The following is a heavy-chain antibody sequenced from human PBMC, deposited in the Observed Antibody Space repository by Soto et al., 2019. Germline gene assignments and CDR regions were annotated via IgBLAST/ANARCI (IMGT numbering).Heavy chain of an antibody. CDR3: ARARAEYSSSFSYYFDS. CDR1: GYTFATYG. D-gene: IGHD6-6*01. CDR2: ISVYSGNT. J-gene: IGHJ4*02. Sequence: QVQLVQSGSEVKKPGASVKVSCKASGYTFATYGITWVRQAPGQGLEWVAWISVYSGNTNYAQKLQGRVTLTTDTFTSTAYMELRSLRSDDTAVYYCARARAEYSSSFSYYFDSWGQGTLVTVSS. V-gene: IGHV1-18*01.